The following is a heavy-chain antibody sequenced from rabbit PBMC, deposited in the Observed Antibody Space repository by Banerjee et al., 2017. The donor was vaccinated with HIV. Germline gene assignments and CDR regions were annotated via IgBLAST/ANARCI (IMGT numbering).Heavy chain of an antibody. D-gene: IGHD4-1*01. CDR3: ARDLAGVTGWNFNL. V-gene: IGHV1S45*01. CDR1: GFSFSSSYW. Sequence: QEQLEESGGDLVKPEGSLTLTCTASGFSFSSSYWICWVRQAPGKGLEWIACIYGDSSRGTYYASWVNGRFTISKTSSTTVSLQMTSLTAADTATYFCARDLAGVTGWNFNLWGPGTLVTVS. CDR2: IYGDSSRGT. J-gene: IGHJ4*01.